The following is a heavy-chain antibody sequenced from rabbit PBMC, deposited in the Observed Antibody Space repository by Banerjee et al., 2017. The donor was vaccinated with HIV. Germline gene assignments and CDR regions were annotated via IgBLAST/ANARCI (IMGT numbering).Heavy chain of an antibody. J-gene: IGHJ6*01. CDR1: GFSFSSGYD. Sequence: QEQLEESGGGLVKPGASLTLTCQASGFSFSSGYDMCWVRQPPGKGLEWIACIYTGSGIAYYASWAKGRFTISKTSSTTVTLQMTSLTAADTATYFCVRDLYATSSGYYDLWGQGTLVTVS. V-gene: IGHV1S45*01. CDR2: IYTGSGIA. D-gene: IGHD1-1*01. CDR3: VRDLYATSSGYYDL.